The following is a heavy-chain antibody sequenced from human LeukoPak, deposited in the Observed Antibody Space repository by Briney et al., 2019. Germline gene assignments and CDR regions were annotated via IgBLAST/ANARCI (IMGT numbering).Heavy chain of an antibody. V-gene: IGHV4-39*01. CDR2: IYYSGST. Sequence: SETLSLTCTASGGSISSSSYYWGWIRQPPGKGLEWIGSIYYSGSTYYNPSLKSRVTISVDTSKNQFSLKLSSVTAADTAVYYCARVWPFDYWGQGTLVTVSS. CDR3: ARVWPFDY. J-gene: IGHJ4*02. D-gene: IGHD2-21*01. CDR1: GGSISSSSYY.